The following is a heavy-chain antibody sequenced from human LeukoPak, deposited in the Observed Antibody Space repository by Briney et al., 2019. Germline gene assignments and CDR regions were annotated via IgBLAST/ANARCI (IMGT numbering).Heavy chain of an antibody. J-gene: IGHJ4*02. CDR2: ISSSSSYI. CDR1: GLTFSSYS. Sequence: PGRSLRLYRAASGLTFSSYSMNWVRQAPGKGLEWVSSISSSSSYIYYADSVKGRFTISRDNAKNSLYLQMNSRRAEDTAVYYGARASTSCYDYCGQGNLVTVSP. D-gene: IGHD2-2*01. CDR3: ARASTSCYDY. V-gene: IGHV3-21*01.